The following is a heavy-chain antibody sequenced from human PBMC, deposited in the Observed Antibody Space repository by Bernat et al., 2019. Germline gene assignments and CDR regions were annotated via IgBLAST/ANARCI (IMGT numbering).Heavy chain of an antibody. J-gene: IGHJ4*02. D-gene: IGHD3-16*01. CDR3: ARGGGGQFGLDY. CDR1: GFTFSNAW. V-gene: IGHV3-15*07. Sequence: EVQLVESGGGLIKPGGSLRLSCATSGFTFSNAWMNWVRQAPGKGLEWVCRLKSKAVGGTTDYAAPVKGRFTISRDDSKKMVYLEMDSLKAEDTAVYYGARGGGGQFGLDYWGQGALVTVSS. CDR2: LKSKAVGGTT.